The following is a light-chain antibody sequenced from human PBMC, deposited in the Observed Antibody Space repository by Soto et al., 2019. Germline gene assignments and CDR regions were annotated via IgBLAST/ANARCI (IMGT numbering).Light chain of an antibody. CDR2: GAS. J-gene: IGKJ5*01. CDR1: QTISTK. Sequence: EIVLTRSTATLSVSPGERASLSCRASQTISTKLVWYQQKPGQAPRLLIYGASTRATGIPDRFSGSGSGTEFTLTISSLQSEDFAIYYCQQYSNWPPITFGQGTRLEIK. CDR3: QQYSNWPPIT. V-gene: IGKV3-15*01.